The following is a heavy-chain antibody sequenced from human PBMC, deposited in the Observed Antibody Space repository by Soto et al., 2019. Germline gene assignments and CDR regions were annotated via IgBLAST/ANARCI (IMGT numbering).Heavy chain of an antibody. V-gene: IGHV4-34*01. J-gene: IGHJ4*02. CDR2: INHSGST. Sequence: SETLSLTCAVYGGSFSGYYWSWIRQPPGKGLEWIGEINHSGSTNYNPSLKSRVTISVDTSKNQFSLKLSSVTAADTAVYYCASSGYYLPFDYWGQGTLVTVSS. D-gene: IGHD3-22*01. CDR1: GGSFSGYY. CDR3: ASSGYYLPFDY.